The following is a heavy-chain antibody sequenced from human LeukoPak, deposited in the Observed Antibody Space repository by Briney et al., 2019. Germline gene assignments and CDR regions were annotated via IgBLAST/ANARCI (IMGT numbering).Heavy chain of an antibody. D-gene: IGHD2-8*01. CDR2: IYYSGST. CDR3: ARHTHCTNGVCLDY. CDR1: GGSISSSSYY. J-gene: IGHJ4*02. Sequence: SETLSLTCTVSGGSISSSSYYWGWIRQPPGKGLEWIGSIYYSGSTYYNPSLKSRVTISVDTSKNQFSLKLSSVTAADTAVYYCARHTHCTNGVCLDYWGQGTLVTVSS. V-gene: IGHV4-39*01.